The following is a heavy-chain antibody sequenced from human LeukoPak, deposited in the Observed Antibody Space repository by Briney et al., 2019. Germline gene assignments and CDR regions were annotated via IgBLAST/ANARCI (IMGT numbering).Heavy chain of an antibody. CDR1: GFTVSSNY. Sequence: GGSLRLSCAASGFTVSSNYMNWVRQAPGKGLEWVSIIYSGGDTYYADSVKGRFTISRDNSKNTLYLQMNSLRAEDTAVYYCARDRAPGVYDFWSGNYMDVWGKGTTVTVSS. CDR3: ARDRAPGVYDFWSGNYMDV. J-gene: IGHJ6*03. V-gene: IGHV3-66*02. CDR2: IYSGGDT. D-gene: IGHD3-3*01.